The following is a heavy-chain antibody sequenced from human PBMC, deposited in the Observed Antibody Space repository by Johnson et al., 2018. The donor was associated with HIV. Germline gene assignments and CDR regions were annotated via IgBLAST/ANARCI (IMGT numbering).Heavy chain of an antibody. D-gene: IGHD3/OR15-3a*01. CDR1: GFTFDYYW. V-gene: IGHV3-74*01. J-gene: IGHJ3*02. CDR3: AGELEFAQGLDAFDI. CDR2: IHSDETDT. Sequence: VQLVESGGGLVKPGGSLRLSCVASGFTFDYYWMHWVRQAPGKGLVWVSHIHSDETDTTYADSVKGRFTISRDNSKNSLYLQMNILRAEDTAVYYCAGELEFAQGLDAFDIWGQGTSVTVSS.